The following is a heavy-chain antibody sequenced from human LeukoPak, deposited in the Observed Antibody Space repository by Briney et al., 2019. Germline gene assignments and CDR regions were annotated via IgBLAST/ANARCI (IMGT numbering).Heavy chain of an antibody. V-gene: IGHV4-59*08. D-gene: IGHD2-2*01. CDR2: IYYSGST. CDR1: GGSISSYY. Sequence: TSETLSLTCTVSGGSISSYYWSWIRQPPGKGLEWIGYIYYSGSTNYNPSLKSRVTISVDTSKNQFSLKLSSVTAADTAVYYCARHGIVVVPAGEGGPLGYWGQGTLVTVSS. CDR3: ARHGIVVVPAGEGGPLGY. J-gene: IGHJ4*02.